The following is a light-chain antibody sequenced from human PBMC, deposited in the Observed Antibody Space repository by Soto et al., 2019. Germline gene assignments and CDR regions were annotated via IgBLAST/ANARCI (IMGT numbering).Light chain of an antibody. J-gene: IGLJ1*01. CDR2: GVT. CDR3: CSYVGASIYV. V-gene: IGLV2-14*01. Sequence: QSALTQPASVSGSPGQSITISCTGSGSDIGAYNYVSWYQQHPGKAPKLLIHGVTRRPSGVSSRFSGSTSGSTASLTISGLQTEDEADYYCCSYVGASIYVFGTGTQLTVL. CDR1: GSDIGAYNY.